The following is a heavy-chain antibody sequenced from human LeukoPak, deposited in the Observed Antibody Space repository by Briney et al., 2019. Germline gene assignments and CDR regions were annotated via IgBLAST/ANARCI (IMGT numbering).Heavy chain of an antibody. CDR1: GGSFSGYY. CDR2: INHSGST. CDR3: ARGFGYCSGGSCYSGMDV. D-gene: IGHD2-15*01. J-gene: IGHJ6*04. V-gene: IGHV4-34*01. Sequence: PSETLSLTCAVYGGSFSGYYWSWIRQPPGKGLEWIGEINHSGSTNYNPSLKSRVTISVDTSKNQFSLKLSSVTAADTAVYYCARGFGYCSGGSCYSGMDVWGKGTMVTVSS.